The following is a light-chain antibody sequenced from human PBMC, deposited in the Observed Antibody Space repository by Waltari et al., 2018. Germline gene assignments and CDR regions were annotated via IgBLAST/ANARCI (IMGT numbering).Light chain of an antibody. V-gene: IGKV3-15*01. CDR2: GAF. CDR3: QQDNDWLPCA. J-gene: IGKJ1*01. Sequence: CRASQSVSSNLARYQQRPGQAPRLRIYGAFTRATVIPARFSGSGSGTEFTLYSSSLRSEYFAVCYWQQDNDWLPCAFGQGTKVENK. CDR1: QSVSSN.